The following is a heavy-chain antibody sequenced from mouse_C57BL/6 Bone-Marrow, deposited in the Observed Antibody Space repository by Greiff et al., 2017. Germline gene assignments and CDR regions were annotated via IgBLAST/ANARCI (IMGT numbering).Heavy chain of an antibody. CDR2: IYPGSGNT. CDR1: GYTFTDYY. V-gene: IGHV1-76*01. Sequence: VKLMESGAELVRPGASVKLSCKASGYTFTDYYINWVKQRPGQGLEWIARIYPGSGNTYYNEKFKGKATLTAEKSSSTAYMQLSRLTSEDSAVYFCARRGGTNAMDYWGQGTSVTVSS. D-gene: IGHD4-1*01. J-gene: IGHJ4*01. CDR3: ARRGGTNAMDY.